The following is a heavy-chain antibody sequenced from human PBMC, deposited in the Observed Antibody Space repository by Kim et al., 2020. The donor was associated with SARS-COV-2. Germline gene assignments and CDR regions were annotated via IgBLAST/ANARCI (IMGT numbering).Heavy chain of an antibody. CDR3: TRDVLAGGADV. D-gene: IGHD2-21*01. J-gene: IGHJ6*02. CDR2: I. V-gene: IGHV3-9*01. Sequence: IDYADYVKGRFITSRDNARNSLYLQMKSLRPEDTALYYCTRDVLAGGADVWGQGTAVIVSS.